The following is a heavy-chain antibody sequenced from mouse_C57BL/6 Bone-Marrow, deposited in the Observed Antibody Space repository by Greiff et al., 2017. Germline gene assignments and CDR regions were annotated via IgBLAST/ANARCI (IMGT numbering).Heavy chain of an antibody. CDR3: ARTPYYYGTAWFAY. CDR1: GYTFTGYW. V-gene: IGHV1-9*01. Sequence: VQLQESGAELMKPGASVKLSCKATGYTFTGYWIEWVKQRPGHGLAWIGEILPGSGSTNYNEKFKGKATFPAETSSNTAYMLLSSLTTDDSAIYYCARTPYYYGTAWFAYWGTGTLVTVSA. CDR2: ILPGSGST. J-gene: IGHJ3*01. D-gene: IGHD1-1*01.